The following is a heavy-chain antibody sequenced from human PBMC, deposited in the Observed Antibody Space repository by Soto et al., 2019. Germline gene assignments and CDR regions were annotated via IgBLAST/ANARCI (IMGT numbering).Heavy chain of an antibody. Sequence: SETLSLTCTVSGGSITTYYWSWIRQPPGKGLEWIGYVYYSGGTNYNPSLKSRVSISVDTSKNQFSLKLSSVTAADTAVYYCARFREASWFDPWGQGTLVTVSS. J-gene: IGHJ5*02. CDR2: VYYSGGT. V-gene: IGHV4-59*01. CDR3: ARFREASWFDP. D-gene: IGHD3-10*01. CDR1: GGSITTYY.